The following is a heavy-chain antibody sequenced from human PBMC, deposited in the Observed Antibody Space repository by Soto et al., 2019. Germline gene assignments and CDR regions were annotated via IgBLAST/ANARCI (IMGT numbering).Heavy chain of an antibody. Sequence: GASVKVSCKASGGTFSSYAISWVRQAPGRGLEWMGGIIPPFGTTNYAQKFRGRVTVTADESTSTVYMEVRSLRFEDTAVYYCARAHGSSWYNWFDPWGQGTLVTVSS. J-gene: IGHJ5*02. V-gene: IGHV1-69*13. CDR2: IIPPFGTT. CDR3: ARAHGSSWYNWFDP. CDR1: GGTFSSYA. D-gene: IGHD6-13*01.